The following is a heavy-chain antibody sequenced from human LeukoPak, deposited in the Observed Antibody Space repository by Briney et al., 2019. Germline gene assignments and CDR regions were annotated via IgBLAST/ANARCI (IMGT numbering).Heavy chain of an antibody. CDR3: AKQDSYWDVFDI. D-gene: IGHD2-21*02. Sequence: GGSLRLSCAASGFIFSSYWMSWVRQAPGKGLEWVANIKQDGSEKYYLDSVKGRFTISRDNAKNSLYLQMSSLRAEDTAVYYCAKQDSYWDVFDIWGQGTLVTVS. CDR1: GFIFSSYW. J-gene: IGHJ3*02. CDR2: IKQDGSEK. V-gene: IGHV3-7*01.